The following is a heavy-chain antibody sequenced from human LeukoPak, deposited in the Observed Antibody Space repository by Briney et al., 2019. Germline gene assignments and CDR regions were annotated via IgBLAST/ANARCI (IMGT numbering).Heavy chain of an antibody. J-gene: IGHJ4*02. CDR2: IGDNGDST. CDR3: AKYDYGGNPNEYYFDY. Sequence: GGSLRLSCAASGFTFSSYAMSWVRQAPGKGLEWVSTIGDNGDSTYYADSVKGRFTISRDNSKNTLYLQMNSLRAQDTAVYYCAKYDYGGNPNEYYFDYWGQGTLVTVSS. V-gene: IGHV3-23*01. CDR1: GFTFSSYA. D-gene: IGHD4-23*01.